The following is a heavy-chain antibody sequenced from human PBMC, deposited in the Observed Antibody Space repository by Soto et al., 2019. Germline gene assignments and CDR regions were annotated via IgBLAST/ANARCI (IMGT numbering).Heavy chain of an antibody. CDR2: ISSSSSTI. CDR1: GFTFSSYS. J-gene: IGHJ4*02. D-gene: IGHD6-13*01. V-gene: IGHV3-48*01. Sequence: GGSLRLSCAASGFTFSSYSMNWVRQAPGKGLEWVSYISSSSSTIYYADSVKGRFTISRDNAKNSLYLQMNSLRAEDTAVYYCGKLRSFNVAAGFDSWGQGTLVTVSS. CDR3: GKLRSFNVAAGFDS.